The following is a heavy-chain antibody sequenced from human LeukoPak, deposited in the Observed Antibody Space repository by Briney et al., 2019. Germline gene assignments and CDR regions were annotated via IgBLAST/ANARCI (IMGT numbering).Heavy chain of an antibody. D-gene: IGHD2-21*02. CDR3: ARDSALGYCGGDCFFDY. V-gene: IGHV1-2*02. Sequence: ASVKVSCKASGGNISKCAVSWVRRAPGQGLEWMGWINPNNGGTNYAEKFQGRVTMTRDTSISTAYMELSRLRSDDTAVYYCARDSALGYCGGDCFFDYWGQGTLVTVSS. CDR2: INPNNGGT. CDR1: GGNISKCA. J-gene: IGHJ4*02.